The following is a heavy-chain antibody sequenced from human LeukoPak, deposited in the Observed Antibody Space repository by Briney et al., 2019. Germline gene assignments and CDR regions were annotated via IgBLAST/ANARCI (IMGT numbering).Heavy chain of an antibody. Sequence: SETLSLTCGVYGGSFSGYYWNWIRQPPGKGLEWIGEINHSGSTNYNPSLKSRVTISVDTSKNQFSLKLSSVTAADTAVYYCARRPPRDRYYDSSGSLDYWGQGTLVTVSS. V-gene: IGHV4-34*01. J-gene: IGHJ4*02. CDR3: ARRPPRDRYYDSSGSLDY. D-gene: IGHD3-22*01. CDR2: INHSGST. CDR1: GGSFSGYY.